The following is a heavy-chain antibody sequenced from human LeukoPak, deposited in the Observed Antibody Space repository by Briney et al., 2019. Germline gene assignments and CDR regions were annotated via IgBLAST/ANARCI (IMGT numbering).Heavy chain of an antibody. CDR3: ARDGSGSSYDY. V-gene: IGHV3-21*01. CDR2: ISSSRSYI. D-gene: IGHD2-15*01. J-gene: IGHJ4*02. Sequence: GGSLTLSCAASGFTFSSYSMNWVRQAPGEGLEWVAYISSSRSYIYYADSVKGRFTITRDNAKNPLYPQMKSLRAEDTAVYYCARDGSGSSYDYWGQGTLVTVSS. CDR1: GFTFSSYS.